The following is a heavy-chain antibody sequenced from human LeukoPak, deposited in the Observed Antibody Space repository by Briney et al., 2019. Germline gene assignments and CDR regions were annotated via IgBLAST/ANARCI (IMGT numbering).Heavy chain of an antibody. V-gene: IGHV3-53*01. J-gene: IGHJ4*02. D-gene: IGHD1-14*01. CDR3: ARGVEPLAANTLAY. CDR2: LYSDGNT. CDR1: GFTVSTND. Sequence: GGSLRLSCAASGFTVSTNDMTWVRQAQGKALEWVSFLYSDGNTKYADSVQGRFTISRNNSNNTLYLEMNRLSPDDTAVYYCARGVEPLAANTLAYWGQGTLVTVSS.